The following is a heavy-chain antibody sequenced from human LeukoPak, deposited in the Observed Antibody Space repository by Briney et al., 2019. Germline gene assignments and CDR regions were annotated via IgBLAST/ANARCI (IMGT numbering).Heavy chain of an antibody. D-gene: IGHD5-18*01. Sequence: SDTLSLSCAVCGGSFSGYYWSWIRQPPGKALEWIGEINQSGSTNYNPSLKSRVTISVDTSKNQFSLKLNSVTAADTAVYYCARQGPDTVMVFDYWGQGTLVTVSS. CDR3: ARQGPDTVMVFDY. J-gene: IGHJ4*02. CDR1: GGSFSGYY. CDR2: INQSGST. V-gene: IGHV4-34*01.